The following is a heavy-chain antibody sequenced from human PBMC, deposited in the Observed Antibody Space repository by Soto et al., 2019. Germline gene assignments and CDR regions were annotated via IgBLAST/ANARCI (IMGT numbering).Heavy chain of an antibody. CDR1: GDSVSSNSAA. D-gene: IGHD6-13*01. J-gene: IGHJ6*02. CDR3: ARELLAAAGTRIHYYGMDV. CDR2: TYYRSKWYN. V-gene: IGHV6-1*01. Sequence: SQTLSLTCAISGDSVSSNSAAWNWIRQSPSRGLEWLGRTYYRSKWYNDYAVSVKSRITIKPDTSKNQFSLQLNSVTPEDTAVYYCARELLAAAGTRIHYYGMDVWGQGTTVTVS.